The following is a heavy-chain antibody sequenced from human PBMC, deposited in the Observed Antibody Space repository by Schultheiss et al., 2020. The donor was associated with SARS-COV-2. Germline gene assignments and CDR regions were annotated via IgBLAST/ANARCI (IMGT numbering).Heavy chain of an antibody. D-gene: IGHD5-12*01. Sequence: SETLSLTCTVSGGSISSYYWSWIRQPPGKGLEWIGEIYHSGSTNYNPSLKSRVTISVDKSKNQFSLKLSSVTAADTAVYYCARTEYSGYEFDYWGQGTLVTVSS. CDR3: ARTEYSGYEFDY. V-gene: IGHV4-59*12. CDR1: GGSISSYY. CDR2: IYHSGST. J-gene: IGHJ4*02.